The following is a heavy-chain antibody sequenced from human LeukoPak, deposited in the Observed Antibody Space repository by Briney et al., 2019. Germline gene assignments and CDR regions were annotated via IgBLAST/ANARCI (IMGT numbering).Heavy chain of an antibody. D-gene: IGHD3-9*01. V-gene: IGHV3-21*01. CDR3: ARDARYFDWLLGY. CDR2: ISSSSSYI. Sequence: GGSLRLSCAASGFTFSSYSMNWVRQAPGKGLEWVSSISSSSSYIYYADSVKGRFTISRVNAKNSLYLQMNSLRAEGTAVYYCARDARYFDWLLGYWGQGTLVTVSS. CDR1: GFTFSSYS. J-gene: IGHJ4*02.